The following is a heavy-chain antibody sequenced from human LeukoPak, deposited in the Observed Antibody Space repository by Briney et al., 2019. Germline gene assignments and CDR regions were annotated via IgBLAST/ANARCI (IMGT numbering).Heavy chain of an antibody. D-gene: IGHD4-17*01. V-gene: IGHV4-59*11. CDR2: ISYIGST. Sequence: SETLSLTCVVSGDSFSSHYWTWLRQSPGKGLEWIGYISYIGSTNYNPSLKSRVTISIDTSKNQFSLKLRSVTAADTAVYYCARDLVTVTKGFDIWGLGTMVSVSS. J-gene: IGHJ3*02. CDR1: GDSFSSHY. CDR3: ARDLVTVTKGFDI.